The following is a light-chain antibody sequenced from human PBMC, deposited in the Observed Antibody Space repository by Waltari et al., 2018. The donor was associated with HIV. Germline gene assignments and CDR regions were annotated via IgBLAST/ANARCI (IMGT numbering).Light chain of an antibody. V-gene: IGLV1-47*01. CDR1: SSNIGANY. CDR3: AAWDDSLSGYV. J-gene: IGLJ1*01. CDR2: RNN. Sequence: QSALTQPPSASGTPGQRVTISCSGRSSNIGANYVYWYQHLPGSAPKLLIYRNNQRPSGVPDRFSGSKSGTSASLAISGVRSEDEADYYCAAWDDSLSGYVFGTGTSVTVL.